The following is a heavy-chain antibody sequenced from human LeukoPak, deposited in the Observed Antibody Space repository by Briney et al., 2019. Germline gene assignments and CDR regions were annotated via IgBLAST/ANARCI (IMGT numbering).Heavy chain of an antibody. Sequence: PGGSLRLSCAASGFTFSSYWMHWVRQAPGKGLVWVSRINSDVSSTSYADSVKGRFTISRDNAKNTLYLQMNSLRAEDTAVYYCATDGDYYYYMDVWGKGTTVTVSS. J-gene: IGHJ6*03. CDR3: ATDGDYYYYMDV. V-gene: IGHV3-74*01. CDR1: GFTFSSYW. D-gene: IGHD3-10*01. CDR2: INSDVSST.